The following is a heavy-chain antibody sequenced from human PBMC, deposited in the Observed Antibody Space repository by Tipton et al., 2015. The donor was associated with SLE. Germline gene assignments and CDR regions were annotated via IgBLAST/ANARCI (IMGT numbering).Heavy chain of an antibody. V-gene: IGHV4-39*07. Sequence: TLSLTCTVSGGSISNNNYYWGWVRQPPGKGLEWIGSIHYSGSTHYNPSLKSRITISLDTSKNQFSLKLSSVTAADTAVYYCARGRMKWGYYYYGMDVWGQGTTVTVSS. CDR1: GGSISNNNYY. J-gene: IGHJ6*02. CDR3: ARGRMKWGYYYYGMDV. D-gene: IGHD1-26*01. CDR2: IHYSGST.